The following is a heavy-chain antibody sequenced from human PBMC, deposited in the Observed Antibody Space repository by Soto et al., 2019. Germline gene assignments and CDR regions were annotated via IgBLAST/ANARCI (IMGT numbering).Heavy chain of an antibody. D-gene: IGHD1-1*01. Sequence: SETLSLTCTVSGASISGYYWSWIRKSAGKGLEWIGRIYATGTTDYNPSLKGRVMMSVDTSKKQFSLKLRSVTAADTAVYYCVRDGTKTLRDWFDPWGQGISVTVSS. J-gene: IGHJ5*02. CDR2: IYATGTT. CDR3: VRDGTKTLRDWFDP. CDR1: GASISGYY. V-gene: IGHV4-4*07.